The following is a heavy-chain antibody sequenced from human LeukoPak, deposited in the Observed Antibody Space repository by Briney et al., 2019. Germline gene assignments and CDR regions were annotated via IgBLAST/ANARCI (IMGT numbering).Heavy chain of an antibody. CDR3: ARDALLLWFGELLDY. CDR1: GFTFSSYS. Sequence: GGSLRLSCAASGFTFSSYSMNWVRQAPGKGLEWVSYISSSGSTIYYADSVKGRFTISRDNAKNSLYLQMNSLRAEDTAVYYCARDALLLWFGELLDYWGQGTLVTVSS. V-gene: IGHV3-48*04. J-gene: IGHJ4*02. CDR2: ISSSGSTI. D-gene: IGHD3-10*01.